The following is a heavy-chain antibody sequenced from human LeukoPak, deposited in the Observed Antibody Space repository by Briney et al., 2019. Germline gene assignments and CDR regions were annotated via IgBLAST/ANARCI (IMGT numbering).Heavy chain of an antibody. D-gene: IGHD5-24*01. V-gene: IGHV4-39*07. Sequence: PSETLSLTCTVSGGSISSSSYYWGWIRQPPGKGLEWIGSIYYSGSTYYNPSLKSRVTISVDTSKNQFSLKLSSVTAADTAVYYCARNSARDGYRTGMDYWGQGTLVTVSS. CDR3: ARNSARDGYRTGMDY. J-gene: IGHJ4*02. CDR1: GGSISSSSYY. CDR2: IYYSGST.